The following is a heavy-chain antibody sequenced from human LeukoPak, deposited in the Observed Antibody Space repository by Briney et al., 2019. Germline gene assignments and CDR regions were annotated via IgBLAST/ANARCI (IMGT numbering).Heavy chain of an antibody. V-gene: IGHV4-4*02. D-gene: IGHD3-16*01. CDR3: ARGGGSYYMDV. Sequence: PSETLSLTCAVSGGSISSSTNWWSWVRQPPGKGLEWIGEIYHSGGTNYNPSLKSRITISVDTSKNQFSLKLRSVTAADTAVYYCARGGGSYYMDVWDKGTTVTVSS. CDR1: GGSISSSTNW. CDR2: IYHSGGT. J-gene: IGHJ6*03.